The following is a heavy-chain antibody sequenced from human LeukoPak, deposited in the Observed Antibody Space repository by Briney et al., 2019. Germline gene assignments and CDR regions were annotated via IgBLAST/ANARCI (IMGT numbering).Heavy chain of an antibody. D-gene: IGHD3-3*01. V-gene: IGHV3-7*01. Sequence: GGSLRLSCAASGFTFSSYWMNWVRQAPGKGLEWVANIKQDGSEKDYVDSVKGRFTISRDNARNSLYLQMNSLRAEDTAVYYCARDPSRSGHYIPDKLFDYWGQGTLVTVSS. CDR3: ARDPSRSGHYIPDKLFDY. CDR2: IKQDGSEK. J-gene: IGHJ4*02. CDR1: GFTFSSYW.